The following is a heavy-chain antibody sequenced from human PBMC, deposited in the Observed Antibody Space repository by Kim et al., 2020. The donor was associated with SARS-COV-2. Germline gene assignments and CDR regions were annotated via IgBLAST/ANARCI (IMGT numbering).Heavy chain of an antibody. CDR1: GGSISSYY. D-gene: IGHD6-13*01. Sequence: SETLSLTCTVSGGSISSYYWCWIWQPQRPGLEWIGYIYYNWSSNSNPNLTIRVPISVDTSTIQYALKLSSVTATDTAGYYCAGCYATRQQQPLWYYYYGMDVWGQGTTVTVSS. J-gene: IGHJ6*02. V-gene: IGHV4-59*08. CDR2: IYYNWSS. CDR3: AGCYATRQQQPLWYYYYGMDV.